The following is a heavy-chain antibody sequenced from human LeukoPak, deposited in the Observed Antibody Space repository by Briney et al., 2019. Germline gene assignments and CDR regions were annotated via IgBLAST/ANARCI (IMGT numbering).Heavy chain of an antibody. CDR1: GGSISSGGYS. CDR3: ARYLSSGLDY. V-gene: IGHV4-30-2*01. CDR2: IYHSGST. D-gene: IGHD3-10*01. Sequence: SETLSLTCAVSGGSISSGGYSWSWIRQPPGKGLEWIGFIYHSGSTYYNPSLKSRVTISVDRSKNQFSLKLSSVTAADTAVYYCARYLSSGLDYWGQGTLVTVSS. J-gene: IGHJ4*02.